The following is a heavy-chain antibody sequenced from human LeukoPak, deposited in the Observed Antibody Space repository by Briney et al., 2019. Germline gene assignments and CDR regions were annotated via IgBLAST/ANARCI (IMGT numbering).Heavy chain of an antibody. V-gene: IGHV5-51*01. D-gene: IGHD3-16*01. CDR3: ARHSYATDY. J-gene: IGHJ4*02. CDR1: GYSFTNYW. CDR2: IYAGDSDT. Sequence: GESLKISCKASGYSFTNYWIGWVRQMPGKGLEWMGIIYAGDSDTRHSPSFQGQVTISADKSISTAFLQWSSLKASDTAMYYCARHSYATDYWGQGTLVTVSS.